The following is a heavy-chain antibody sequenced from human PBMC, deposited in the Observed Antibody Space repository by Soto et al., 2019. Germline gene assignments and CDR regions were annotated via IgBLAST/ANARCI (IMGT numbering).Heavy chain of an antibody. CDR3: ARDRTYSSGWYDYYHGMDV. D-gene: IGHD6-19*01. CDR2: IIPIFGTA. CDR1: GGTFSSYA. Sequence: SVKVSCKASGGTFSSYAISWVRQAPGQGLEWMGGIIPIFGTANYAQKFQGRVTITADESTSTAYMELSSLRSEDTADYYCARDRTYSSGWYDYYHGMDVWGQGTTVTVSS. V-gene: IGHV1-69*13. J-gene: IGHJ6*02.